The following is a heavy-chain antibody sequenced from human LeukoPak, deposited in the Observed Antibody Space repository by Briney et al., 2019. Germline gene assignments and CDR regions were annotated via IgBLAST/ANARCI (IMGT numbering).Heavy chain of an antibody. CDR1: GGSFSGYC. Sequence: SETLSLTCAVYGGSFSGYCWSWIRQPPGKGLEWIGEINHSGSTNYNPSLKSRVTISVDTSKNQFSLKLSSVTAADTAVYYCARGDSSGYYFPHFDYWGQGTLVTVSS. CDR2: INHSGST. V-gene: IGHV4-34*01. D-gene: IGHD3-22*01. J-gene: IGHJ4*02. CDR3: ARGDSSGYYFPHFDY.